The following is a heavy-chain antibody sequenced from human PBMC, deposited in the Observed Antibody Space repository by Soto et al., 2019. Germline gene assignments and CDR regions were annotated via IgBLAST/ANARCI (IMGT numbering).Heavy chain of an antibody. CDR2: IYYSGST. CDR1: GGSISSSSYY. J-gene: IGHJ4*02. D-gene: IGHD1-26*01. V-gene: IGHV4-39*01. Sequence: QLQLQESGPGLVKPSETLFLTCTVSGGSISSSSYYWGWSRQPPGKGLEWIGSIYYSGSTYYNPSLKSRVTISVDTSKNQCSLKLISVTAADTAAYYCARRGGYPTIDYWGQGTLVTVSS. CDR3: ARRGGYPTIDY.